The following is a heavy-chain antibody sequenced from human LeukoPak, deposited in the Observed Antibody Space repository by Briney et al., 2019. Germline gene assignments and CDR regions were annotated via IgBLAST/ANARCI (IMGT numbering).Heavy chain of an antibody. Sequence: GGSLRLSCAASGFTLSSYAMSWVRQAPGKGLEWVSAISGSGGSTYYADSVKGRFTISRDNSKNTLYLQMNSLRAEDTAVYYCAKDQRYCSGGSCYPDYWGQGTLVTVSS. CDR3: AKDQRYCSGGSCYPDY. V-gene: IGHV3-23*01. D-gene: IGHD2-15*01. CDR2: ISGSGGST. J-gene: IGHJ4*02. CDR1: GFTLSSYA.